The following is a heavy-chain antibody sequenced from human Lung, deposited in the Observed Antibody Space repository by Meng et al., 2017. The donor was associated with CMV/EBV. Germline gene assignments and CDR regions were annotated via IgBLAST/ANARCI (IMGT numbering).Heavy chain of an antibody. J-gene: IGHJ4*02. Sequence: LXCAVYGGSFSGYYWSWIRQPPGKGLEWIGEINHSGSTNYNPSLKSRVTISVDTSKNQFSLKLSSVTAADTAVYYCARGGKDIVVVPAPIDYWGQGXLVTVSS. CDR2: INHSGST. CDR3: ARGGKDIVVVPAPIDY. CDR1: GGSFSGYY. V-gene: IGHV4-34*01. D-gene: IGHD2-2*01.